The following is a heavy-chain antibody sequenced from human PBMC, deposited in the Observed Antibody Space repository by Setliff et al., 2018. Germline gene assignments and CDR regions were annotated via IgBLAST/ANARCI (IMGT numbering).Heavy chain of an antibody. D-gene: IGHD5-12*01. CDR1: GGAVSGDY. V-gene: IGHV4-59*08. J-gene: IGHJ4*02. CDR2: INYSGST. Sequence: SETLSLTCSVSGGAVSGDYWTWIRQPPGKGLEYIGYINYSGSTNYNPSLKSRVTISGDTSKNQVSLRLSSVTAADTAVYYCARTGTYRYFDHWGQGTLVTVSS. CDR3: ARTGTYRYFDH.